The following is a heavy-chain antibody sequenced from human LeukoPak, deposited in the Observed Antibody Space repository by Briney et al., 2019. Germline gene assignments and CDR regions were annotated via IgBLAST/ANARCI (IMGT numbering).Heavy chain of an antibody. CDR3: ARGNYLGVDY. CDR1: GGSISSSSYY. V-gene: IGHV4-39*01. Sequence: PSETLSLTCTVSGGSISSSSYYWGWIRQPPGKGLEWIGSIYYSGSTYYNPSLKSRVTISVDTSKKQFSLKLSSVTAADTAVYYCARGNYLGVDYWGQGTLVTVSS. D-gene: IGHD1-7*01. J-gene: IGHJ4*02. CDR2: IYYSGST.